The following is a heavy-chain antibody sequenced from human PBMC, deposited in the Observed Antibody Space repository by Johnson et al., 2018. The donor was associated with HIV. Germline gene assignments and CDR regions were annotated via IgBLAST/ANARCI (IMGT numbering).Heavy chain of an antibody. CDR1: GFSFSSYD. J-gene: IGHJ3*02. V-gene: IGHV3-30*03. CDR2: ISYDGSNK. D-gene: IGHD6-13*01. CDR3: ARDRGGIAEQSGAFDI. Sequence: QVQLVESGGGVVQPGRSLRLSCAASGFSFSSYDMHWVRQAPGKGLEWVAVISYDGSNKYYADSVKGRFTISRDNSKNTLYLQMNSLRAEDPAVYYCARDRGGIAEQSGAFDIWGQGTMVTVSS.